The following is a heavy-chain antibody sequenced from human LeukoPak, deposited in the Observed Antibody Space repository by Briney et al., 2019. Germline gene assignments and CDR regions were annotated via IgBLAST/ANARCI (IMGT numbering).Heavy chain of an antibody. CDR2: ISSSSSYI. CDR1: GFTFSSYS. CDR3: ASSEQWLAHLDY. V-gene: IGHV3-21*01. J-gene: IGHJ4*02. D-gene: IGHD6-19*01. Sequence: PGGSLRLSCAASGFTFSSYSMNWVRQAPGKGPEWVSSISSSSSYIYYADSVKGRFTISRDNAKNSLYLQMNSLRAEDTAVYYCASSEQWLAHLDYWGQGTLVTVSS.